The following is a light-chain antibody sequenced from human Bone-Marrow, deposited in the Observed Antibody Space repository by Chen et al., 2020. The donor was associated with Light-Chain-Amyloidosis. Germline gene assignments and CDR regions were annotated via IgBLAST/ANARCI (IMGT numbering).Light chain of an antibody. CDR3: QQYGRSPYA. V-gene: IGKV3-20*01. CDR2: GAC. J-gene: IGKJ2*01. Sequence: EIVLTQSPGTLSLSPGERATLSFRASQSVSSSNLAWYQQKPGQAPRLLIYGACSRSTGIPDRFSGSGSGTDCTLTISRLEPEDVAVYYCQQYGRSPYAFGQGTKLEIK. CDR1: QSVSSSN.